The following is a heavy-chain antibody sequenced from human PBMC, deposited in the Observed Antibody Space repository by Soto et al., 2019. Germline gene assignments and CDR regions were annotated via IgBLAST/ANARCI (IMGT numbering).Heavy chain of an antibody. V-gene: IGHV5-51*01. CDR1: GYSFTNYL. Sequence: GESLTISCKASGYSFTNYLIGWVRQMPGKGLEWMGIIYPSDSDTRYGPSFEGQVTISADKSISTAYLQWSSLKASDTAVYYCARDLYDVDTAMVTAVDYWGQGTLVTVSS. CDR3: ARDLYDVDTAMVTAVDY. D-gene: IGHD5-18*01. CDR2: IYPSDSDT. J-gene: IGHJ4*02.